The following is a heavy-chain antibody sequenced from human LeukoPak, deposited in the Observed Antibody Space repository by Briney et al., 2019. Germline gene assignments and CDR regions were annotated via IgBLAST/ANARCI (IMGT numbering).Heavy chain of an antibody. CDR1: GYTFTGYY. V-gene: IGHV1-2*06. Sequence: ASVKVSCKASGYTFTGYYMPWVRQAPGQGLEWMGRINPNSGGTNYAQKFQGRVTMTRDTSISTAYMELSRLRSDDTAVYYCARGMDDYGDYDGDYWGQGTLVTVSS. CDR3: ARGMDDYGDYDGDY. D-gene: IGHD4-17*01. CDR2: INPNSGGT. J-gene: IGHJ4*02.